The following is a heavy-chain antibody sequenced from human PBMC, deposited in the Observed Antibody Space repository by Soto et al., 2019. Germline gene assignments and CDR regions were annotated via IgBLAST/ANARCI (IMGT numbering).Heavy chain of an antibody. CDR2: IYWRDDK. J-gene: IGHJ4*02. D-gene: IGHD6-13*01. V-gene: IGHV2-5*01. Sequence: SGPTLVNPTQTLTLTCTFSGFSLRTNGVGVSWIRQPPGKALEWLALIYWRDDKRYSPSLKSRLTITKDTSKNQVVLTMTNMDPVDTATYYCAHRGGAAVGLYYFDYWGQGALVTVSS. CDR1: GFSLRTNGVG. CDR3: AHRGGAAVGLYYFDY.